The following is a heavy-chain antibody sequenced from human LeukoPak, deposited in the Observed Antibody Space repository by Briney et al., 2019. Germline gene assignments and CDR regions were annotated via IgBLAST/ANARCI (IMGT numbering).Heavy chain of an antibody. D-gene: IGHD5-12*01. J-gene: IGHJ4*02. V-gene: IGHV3-21*01. CDR1: GFTFGDYA. CDR2: ITSSGSYR. Sequence: GGSLRLSCTASGFTFGDYAMSWVRQAPGKGLEWVSSITSSGSYRYHSDSVKGRFTISRDNAKNSLYLQMNSLRVEDTAVYYCASENIVGTSGALFDYWGQGTLVTVSS. CDR3: ASENIVGTSGALFDY.